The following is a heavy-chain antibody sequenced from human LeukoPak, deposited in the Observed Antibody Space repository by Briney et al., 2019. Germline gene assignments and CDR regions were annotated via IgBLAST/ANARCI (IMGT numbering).Heavy chain of an antibody. J-gene: IGHJ6*02. Sequence: GGSLRLFCAASGVIVSINYMSWLRQAPGRGVEWGSVIYSGGSTYYADSVKGRFTISRHNSKNTLYLQMNSLSAEHTAVYYCASRTGATVTDYYYGMDVWGQGTTVTVSS. CDR2: IYSGGST. CDR3: ASRTGATVTDYYYGMDV. D-gene: IGHD4-17*01. V-gene: IGHV3-53*04. CDR1: GVIVSINY.